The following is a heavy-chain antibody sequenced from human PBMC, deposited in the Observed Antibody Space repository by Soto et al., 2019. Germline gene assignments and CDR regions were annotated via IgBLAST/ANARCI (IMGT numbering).Heavy chain of an antibody. J-gene: IGHJ6*02. Sequence: SDTLSLTCTVSGGSISSYYWSWIRQPPGKGLEWIAYIYNSGSTNYNPSLKSRVTISVDTSKNQFSLKLNSVTAADAAVYYCARGSVGDYDFWSGTYARYGMDVWGQGTTVT. V-gene: IGHV4-59*07. CDR1: GGSISSYY. CDR2: IYNSGST. D-gene: IGHD3-3*01. CDR3: ARGSVGDYDFWSGTYARYGMDV.